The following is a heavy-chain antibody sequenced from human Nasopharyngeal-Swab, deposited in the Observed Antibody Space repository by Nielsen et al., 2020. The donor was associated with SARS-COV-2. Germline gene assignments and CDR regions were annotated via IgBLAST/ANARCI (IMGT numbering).Heavy chain of an antibody. D-gene: IGHD3-22*01. Sequence: GGSLRLSCAASGFTFSSYGMHWVRQAPGKGLEWVAVISYDGSNKYYADSVKGRFTISRDNSKNTLYLQMNSLRVEDTAVYYCAKETDSSFDYWGQGTPVTVSS. CDR1: GFTFSSYG. CDR2: ISYDGSNK. J-gene: IGHJ4*02. V-gene: IGHV3-30*18. CDR3: AKETDSSFDY.